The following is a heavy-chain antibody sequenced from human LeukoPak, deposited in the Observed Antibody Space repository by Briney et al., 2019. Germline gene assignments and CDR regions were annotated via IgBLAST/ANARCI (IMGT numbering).Heavy chain of an antibody. CDR3: AKAYSSSAPPHFYYYYYYMDV. J-gene: IGHJ6*03. CDR1: GFTFSSYG. D-gene: IGHD6-6*01. CDR2: IRYDGSNK. Sequence: PGGSLRLSCAASGFTFSSYGMHWVRQAPGKGLEWVAFIRYDGSNKYYADSVKGRFTISRDNSKNTLYLQMNSLRAEDTAVYYCAKAYSSSAPPHFYYYYYYMDVWGKGTTVTVSS. V-gene: IGHV3-30*02.